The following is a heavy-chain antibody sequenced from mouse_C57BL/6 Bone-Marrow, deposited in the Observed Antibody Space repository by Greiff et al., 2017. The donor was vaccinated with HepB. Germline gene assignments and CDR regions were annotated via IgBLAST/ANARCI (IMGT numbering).Heavy chain of an antibody. V-gene: IGHV1-31*01. Sequence: DVKLQESGPELVKPGASVKISCKASGYSFTGYYMHWVKQSHGNILDWIGYIYPYNGVSSYNQKFKGKATLTVDKSSSTAYMELRSLTSEDSAVYYCARSAVVGTYYAMDYWGQGTSVTVSS. J-gene: IGHJ4*01. D-gene: IGHD1-1*01. CDR3: ARSAVVGTYYAMDY. CDR1: GYSFTGYY. CDR2: IYPYNGVS.